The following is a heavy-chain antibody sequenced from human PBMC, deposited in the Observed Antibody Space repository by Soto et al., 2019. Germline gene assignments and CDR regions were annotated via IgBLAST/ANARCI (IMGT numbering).Heavy chain of an antibody. Sequence: GESLKISCVGAGYSFITYWVAWVRQMPGKGLEWMGIFNPRDPAATYSPSFQGQVTISADRSISTAYLQWNSLKAPDTAIYYCARGGKHGSHFYGMDVWGQGTTVTVSS. V-gene: IGHV5-51*01. CDR1: GYSFITYW. CDR3: ARGGKHGSHFYGMDV. J-gene: IGHJ6*02. CDR2: FNPRDPAA. D-gene: IGHD1-26*01.